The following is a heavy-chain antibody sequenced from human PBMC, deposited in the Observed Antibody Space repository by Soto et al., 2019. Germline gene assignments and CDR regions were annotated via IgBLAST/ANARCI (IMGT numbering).Heavy chain of an antibody. CDR3: ARLTGYSSGWSRYYYYYGMDV. CDR2: IDPSDSYT. D-gene: IGHD6-19*01. CDR1: GYSFTSYW. Sequence: GESLKISCKGSGYSFTSYWISWVRQMPGKGLEWMGRIDPSDSYTNYSPSFQGHVTISADKSISTAYLQWSSLKASDTAMYYCARLTGYSSGWSRYYYYYGMDVWGQGTTVTVSS. J-gene: IGHJ6*02. V-gene: IGHV5-10-1*01.